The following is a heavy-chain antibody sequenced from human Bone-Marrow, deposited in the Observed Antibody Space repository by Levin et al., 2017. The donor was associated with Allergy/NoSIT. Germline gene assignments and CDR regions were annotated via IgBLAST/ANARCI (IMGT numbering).Heavy chain of an antibody. CDR3: ARAPLYDILTGYYNGWGAFDI. Sequence: PSETLSLTCAVYGGSFSGYYWSWIRQPPGKGLEWIGEINHSGSTNYNPSLKSRVTISVDTSKNQFSLKLSSVTAADTAVYYCARAPLYDILTGYYNGWGAFDIWGQGTMVTVSS. V-gene: IGHV4-34*01. J-gene: IGHJ3*02. CDR2: INHSGST. CDR1: GGSFSGYY. D-gene: IGHD3-9*01.